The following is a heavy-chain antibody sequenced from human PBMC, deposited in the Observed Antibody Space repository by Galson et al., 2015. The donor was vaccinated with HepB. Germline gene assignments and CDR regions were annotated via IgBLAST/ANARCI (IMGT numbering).Heavy chain of an antibody. V-gene: IGHV1-2*05. Sequence: SVKVSCKASGSTFTDYYIHWVRQAPGQGLEWVGRINPSSGGANYAQRFQARITMTRDTSISTAYMELNRLTSDDTVVYFCARENDNAFDIWGQGTMVTVSS. CDR1: GSTFTDYY. CDR3: ARENDNAFDI. D-gene: IGHD1-1*01. J-gene: IGHJ3*02. CDR2: INPSSGGA.